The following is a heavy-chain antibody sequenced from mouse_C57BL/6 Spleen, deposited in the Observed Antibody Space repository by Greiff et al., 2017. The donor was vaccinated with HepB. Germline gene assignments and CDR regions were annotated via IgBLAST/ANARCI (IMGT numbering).Heavy chain of an antibody. CDR2: INPSSGYT. Sequence: VQLQQSGAELARPGASVKMSCKASGYTFPSYTMHWVKQRPGQGLEWIGYINPSSGYTKYNQKFKDKATLTADKSSSTAYMQLSSLTSEDSAVYYCARFGSSYEGYAMDYWGQGTSVTVSS. CDR3: ARFGSSYEGYAMDY. J-gene: IGHJ4*01. CDR1: GYTFPSYT. V-gene: IGHV1-4*01. D-gene: IGHD1-1*01.